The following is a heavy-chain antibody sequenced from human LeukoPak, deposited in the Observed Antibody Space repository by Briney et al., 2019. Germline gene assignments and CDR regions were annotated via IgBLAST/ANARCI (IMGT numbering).Heavy chain of an antibody. D-gene: IGHD1-1*01. J-gene: IGHJ4*02. Sequence: GGSLRLSCAASGFTFSSYSMDWVRQAPGKGLEWVSSISSSSSYIYYADSVKGRFTISRDNAKNSLYLRMNSLRAEDTAVYYCASGYNWKDHFDYWGQGTLVTVSS. V-gene: IGHV3-21*01. CDR2: ISSSSSYI. CDR3: ASGYNWKDHFDY. CDR1: GFTFSSYS.